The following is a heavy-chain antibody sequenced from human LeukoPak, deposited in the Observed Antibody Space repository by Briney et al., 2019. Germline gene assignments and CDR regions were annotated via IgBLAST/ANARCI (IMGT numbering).Heavy chain of an antibody. CDR2: IIPIFGTA. CDR3: ARESQFYNWFDP. D-gene: IGHD5-24*01. Sequence: SVKVSCKASGGTFSSCAISWVRQAPGQGLEWMGGIIPIFGTANYAQKFQGRVTITTDESTSAAYMELSSLRSEDTAVYYCARESQFYNWFDPWGQGTLVTVSS. V-gene: IGHV1-69*05. J-gene: IGHJ5*02. CDR1: GGTFSSCA.